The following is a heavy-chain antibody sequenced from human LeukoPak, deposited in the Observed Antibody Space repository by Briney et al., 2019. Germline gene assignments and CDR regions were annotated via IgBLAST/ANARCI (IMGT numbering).Heavy chain of an antibody. J-gene: IGHJ4*02. CDR3: ARRGTSSSWAHFDY. D-gene: IGHD6-13*01. Sequence: GGSLRLSCAASGFTFSSYWMTWVSQDPGNGLEWVAKIKQDGSEKYYVDSVKGRFTISRDNAKNSLYLQMNSLGAEDTAVYYCARRGTSSSWAHFDYWGQGTLVTVSS. V-gene: IGHV3-7*03. CDR2: IKQDGSEK. CDR1: GFTFSSYW.